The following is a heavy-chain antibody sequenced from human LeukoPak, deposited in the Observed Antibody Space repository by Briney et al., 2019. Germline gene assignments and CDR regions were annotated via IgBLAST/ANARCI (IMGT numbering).Heavy chain of an antibody. J-gene: IGHJ4*02. V-gene: IGHV3-23*01. CDR2: ISGNGGST. CDR3: TTTVVTPRAFFDY. CDR1: GFTFSYYA. D-gene: IGHD4-23*01. Sequence: PGGSLRLSCAASGFTFSYYALSWVRQAPGKGLEWVSSISGNGGSTYYADSVKGRFTISRDNSKNTLYLQMNSLRAEDTAVYYCTTTVVTPRAFFDYWGQGTLVTVSS.